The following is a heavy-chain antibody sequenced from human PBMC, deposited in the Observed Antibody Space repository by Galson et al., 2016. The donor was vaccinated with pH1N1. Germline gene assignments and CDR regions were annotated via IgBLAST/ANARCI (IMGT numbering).Heavy chain of an antibody. D-gene: IGHD2/OR15-2a*01. J-gene: IGHJ4*02. V-gene: IGHV3-74*01. Sequence: SLRLSCAASGFTFSKHWMHWVRQVPGKGLVWVSHINSDGSTTNYAGSVKDRFTISRDNAKNTLSLQMNSLGVEDTAVYYCARGNMGLDYWGQGILVTVSS. CDR3: ARGNMGLDY. CDR2: INSDGSTT. CDR1: GFTFSKHW.